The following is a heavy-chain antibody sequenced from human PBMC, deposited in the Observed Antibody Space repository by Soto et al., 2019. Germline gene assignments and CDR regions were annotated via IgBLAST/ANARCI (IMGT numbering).Heavy chain of an antibody. D-gene: IGHD3-3*01. V-gene: IGHV4-31*03. CDR2: IYYSGST. J-gene: IGHJ4*02. Sequence: SETLSLTCPVSGGSISSGGYYWSWIRQHPGKGLEWIGYIYYSGSTYYNPSLKSRVTISVDTSKNQFSLKLSSVTAADTAVYYCARMPYDFWSGYPIDYWGQGTLVTVSS. CDR1: GGSISSGGYY. CDR3: ARMPYDFWSGYPIDY.